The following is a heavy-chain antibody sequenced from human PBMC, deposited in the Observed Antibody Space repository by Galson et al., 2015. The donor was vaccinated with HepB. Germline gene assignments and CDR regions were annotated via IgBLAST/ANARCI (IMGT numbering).Heavy chain of an antibody. CDR1: GGTFSSYT. D-gene: IGHD6-13*01. J-gene: IGHJ6*02. Sequence: SVKVSCKASGGTFSSYTISWVRQAPGQGLEWMGRIIPILGIANYAQKFQGRVTITADKSTSTAYMELSSLRSEDTAVYYCARADIAADENLYYYYGMDVWGQGTTVTVSS. CDR3: ARADIAADENLYYYYGMDV. CDR2: IIPILGIA. V-gene: IGHV1-69*02.